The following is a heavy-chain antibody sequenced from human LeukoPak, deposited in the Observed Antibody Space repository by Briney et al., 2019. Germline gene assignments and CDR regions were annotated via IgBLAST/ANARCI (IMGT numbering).Heavy chain of an antibody. CDR3: ARDQIYCSSTSCYGENWFDP. CDR2: INPNSGGT. Sequence: ASVKVSCKASGYTFTGYYMHWVRQAPRQGLEWMGRINPNSGGTNYAQKFQGRVTMTRDTSISTAYMELSRLRSDDTAVYYCARDQIYCSSTSCYGENWFDPWGQGTLVTVSS. CDR1: GYTFTGYY. V-gene: IGHV1-2*06. D-gene: IGHD2-2*01. J-gene: IGHJ5*02.